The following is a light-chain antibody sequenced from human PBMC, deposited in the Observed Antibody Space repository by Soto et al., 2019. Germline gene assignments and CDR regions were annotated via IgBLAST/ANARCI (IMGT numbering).Light chain of an antibody. Sequence: QSALTQPRSVSGSPGQSVTISCTGTSSDVGGYNYVSWYQHHPGKAPKLMIYDVTKRPSGVPDRFSGSKSGNTASLTISGLQAEDEADYYCYSYAGSYTAVFGTGTKLTVL. J-gene: IGLJ1*01. CDR3: YSYAGSYTAV. CDR1: SSDVGGYNY. V-gene: IGLV2-11*01. CDR2: DVT.